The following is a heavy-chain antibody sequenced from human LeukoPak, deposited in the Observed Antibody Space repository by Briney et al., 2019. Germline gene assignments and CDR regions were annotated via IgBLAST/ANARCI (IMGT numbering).Heavy chain of an antibody. CDR1: GFTFSSYS. Sequence: GGSLRLSCAASGFTFSSYSMHSVRQAPGKGLEWVSSISSSSSYIYYADSVKGRFTISRDNAKNSLYLQMNSLRAEDTAVYYCARGREYSFDAFDIWGQGTMVTVSS. CDR2: ISSSSSYI. D-gene: IGHD5-18*01. V-gene: IGHV3-21*01. CDR3: ARGREYSFDAFDI. J-gene: IGHJ3*02.